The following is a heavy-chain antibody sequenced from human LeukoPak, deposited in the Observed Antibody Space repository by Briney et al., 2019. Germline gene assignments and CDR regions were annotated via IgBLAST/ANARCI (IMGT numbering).Heavy chain of an antibody. CDR2: INWDGTNT. CDR1: GFTFDNSA. D-gene: IGHD3-16*01. V-gene: IGHV3-43D*04. Sequence: GGSLRLSCLASGFTFDNSAMHWVRHAPGKGLEWVSLINWDGTNTLYANSVRGRFTISRDNNINSLYLHMNNLRLEDSAVYYCAKDGGISGLHWFDSWGQGTLVTVSS. CDR3: AKDGGISGLHWFDS. J-gene: IGHJ5*01.